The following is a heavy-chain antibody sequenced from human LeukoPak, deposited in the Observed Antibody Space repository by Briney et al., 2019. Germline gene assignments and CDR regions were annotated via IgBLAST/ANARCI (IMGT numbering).Heavy chain of an antibody. J-gene: IGHJ4*02. D-gene: IGHD3-22*01. Sequence: SVKVSCKASGGTFSSYTISWVRQAPGQGLEWMGGIIPIFGTANYAQKFQGRVTITADESTSTAYMELSSLRSEDTAVYYCARLKPDSSGYYSYYFDYWGQGTLVTVSS. V-gene: IGHV1-69*13. CDR3: ARLKPDSSGYYSYYFDY. CDR1: GGTFSSYT. CDR2: IIPIFGTA.